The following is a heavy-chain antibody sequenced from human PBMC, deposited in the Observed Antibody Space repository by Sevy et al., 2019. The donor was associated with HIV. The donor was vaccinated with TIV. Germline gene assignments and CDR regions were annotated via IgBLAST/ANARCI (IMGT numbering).Heavy chain of an antibody. Sequence: ASVMVSCKASGGTFSSYAISWVRQAPGQGLAWMGGIIPIFGTANYAQKFQGRVTITADESTSTAYMELSSLRSEDTAVYYCARERDYGDYGGYFQHWGQGTLVTVSS. J-gene: IGHJ1*01. CDR3: ARERDYGDYGGYFQH. CDR2: IIPIFGTA. D-gene: IGHD4-17*01. CDR1: GGTFSSYA. V-gene: IGHV1-69*13.